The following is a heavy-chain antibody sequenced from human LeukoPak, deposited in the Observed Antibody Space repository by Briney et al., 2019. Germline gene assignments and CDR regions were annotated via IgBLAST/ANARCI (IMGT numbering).Heavy chain of an antibody. CDR3: ARGDSPDD. J-gene: IGHJ4*02. V-gene: IGHV1-18*01. Sequence: ASVKVSCKASGYTFSSYGISWGRQAPGQGLEWMGWISAYNGNTNYAQKLQGRVTMTTDTSTSTAYMERRSLRTDDRDVYSCARGDSPDDWGQGTLVTVSS. CDR1: GYTFSSYG. CDR2: ISAYNGNT. D-gene: IGHD5-18*01.